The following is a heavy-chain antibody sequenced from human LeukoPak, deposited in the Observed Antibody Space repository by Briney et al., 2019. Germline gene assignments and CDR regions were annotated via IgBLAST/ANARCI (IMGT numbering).Heavy chain of an antibody. CDR2: INPKNSDT. J-gene: IGHJ6*02. D-gene: IGHD3/OR15-3a*01. CDR3: ARVTVPDLAYYGLDV. V-gene: IGHV1-2*04. CDR1: GYTFSDYY. Sequence: ASVKVSCKASGYTFSDYYTHWVRQAPRQGLEWMGWINPKNSDTNYAPKFQDWVTMTSDTSITTVYMELNRLKSDDTAVYYCARVTVPDLAYYGLDVWGQGTMVTVSS.